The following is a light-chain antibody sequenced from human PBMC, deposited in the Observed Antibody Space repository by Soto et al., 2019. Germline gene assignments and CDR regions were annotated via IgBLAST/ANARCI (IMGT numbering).Light chain of an antibody. V-gene: IGLV2-11*01. CDR3: CSYAGSYKGYV. CDR1: SSDVGGYNY. CDR2: DVS. J-gene: IGLJ1*01. Sequence: QSVLTQPRSVSGSPGQSVTISCTGTSSDVGGYNYVSWYQQHPGKAPKFMIYDVSKRPSGVPDRFSGSKSGNTASLTISGLQAEHEADYYCCSYAGSYKGYVFGTGTKLTVL.